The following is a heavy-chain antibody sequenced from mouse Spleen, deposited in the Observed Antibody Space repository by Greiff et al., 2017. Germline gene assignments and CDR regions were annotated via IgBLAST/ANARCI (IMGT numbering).Heavy chain of an antibody. CDR1: GFTFSSYA. Sequence: EVKLVESGGGLVKLGGSLKLSCAASGFTFSSYAMSWVRQTPEKRLEWVATISSGGGNTYYPDSVKGRFTISRDNAKNTLYLQMSSLKSEDTAMYYCARQRLTGTSWFAYWGQGTLVTVSA. D-gene: IGHD4-1*01. J-gene: IGHJ3*01. V-gene: IGHV5-9*04. CDR2: ISSGGGNT. CDR3: ARQRLTGTSWFAY.